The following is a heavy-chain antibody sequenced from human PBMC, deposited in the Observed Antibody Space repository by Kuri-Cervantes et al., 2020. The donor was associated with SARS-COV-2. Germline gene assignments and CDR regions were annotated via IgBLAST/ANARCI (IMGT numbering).Heavy chain of an antibody. CDR1: GFTFSSYA. Sequence: GGSLRPPGPASGFTFSSYAMSWVRQAPGKGLEWVSAISGSGGSTYYADSVKGRFTISRDNSKNTLYLQMNSLRAEDTAVYYCAAPIYDFWSGYWDYYYGMDVWGQGTTVTVSS. V-gene: IGHV3-23*01. CDR2: ISGSGGST. D-gene: IGHD3-3*01. CDR3: AAPIYDFWSGYWDYYYGMDV. J-gene: IGHJ6*02.